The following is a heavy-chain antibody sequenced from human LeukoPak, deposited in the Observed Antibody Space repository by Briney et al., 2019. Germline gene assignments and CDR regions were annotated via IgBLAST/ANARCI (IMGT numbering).Heavy chain of an antibody. V-gene: IGHV3-74*01. D-gene: IGHD6-25*01. J-gene: IGHJ4*02. CDR1: GLTFSNYW. CDR3: ARGSPAAV. Sequence: GGSLRLSCAAAGLTFSNYWMHWVRQAPGKGLVWVSRINTDGSTTNYADSVKGRFTISRDNAENTLYLQMNSLRAEDTAVYYCARGSPAAVWGQGALVTVSS. CDR2: INTDGSTT.